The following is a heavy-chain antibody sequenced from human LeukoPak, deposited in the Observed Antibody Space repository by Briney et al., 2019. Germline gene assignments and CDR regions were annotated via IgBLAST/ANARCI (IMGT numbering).Heavy chain of an antibody. D-gene: IGHD6-19*01. V-gene: IGHV3-49*04. CDR3: TRDSSPVAGLGYYFDY. CDR1: GFTFSSYS. CDR2: IRSKAYGGTT. Sequence: GGSLRLSCAASGFTFSSYSMNWVRQAPGKGLEWVGFIRSKAYGGTTEYAASVKGRFTISRDDSKSIAYLQMNSLKTEDTAVYYCTRDSSPVAGLGYYFDYWGQGTLVTVSS. J-gene: IGHJ4*02.